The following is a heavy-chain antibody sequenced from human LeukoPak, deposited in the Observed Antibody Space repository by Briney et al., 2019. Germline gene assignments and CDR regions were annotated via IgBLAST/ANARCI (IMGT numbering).Heavy chain of an antibody. D-gene: IGHD1-26*01. CDR2: ISSGGGII. CDR3: AKHRNSGRYPYFDY. J-gene: IGHJ4*02. V-gene: IGHV3-23*01. Sequence: GGSLRLSCAASGLTFSGYAMNWVRQAPGKGLEWVSTISSGGGIIYYVDSVKGRFTISRDNSKNTLYLQMDSLRAEDTAVYYCAKHRNSGRYPYFDYWGQGTLVTVSS. CDR1: GLTFSGYA.